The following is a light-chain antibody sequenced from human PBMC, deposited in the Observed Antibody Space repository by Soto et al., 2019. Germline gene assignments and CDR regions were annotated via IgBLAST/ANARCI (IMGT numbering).Light chain of an antibody. CDR3: QVWDSSSDHVV. V-gene: IGLV3-21*02. J-gene: IGLJ2*01. CDR2: DDS. CDR1: TIGSKS. Sequence: SYELTQPPSVSVAPGQTARITRGGNTIGSKSVHWYQQKPGQAPVLVVYDDSDRPSGIPERFSGSNSGNTATLTISRVGAGDEADYYCQVWDSSSDHVVFGGGTKLTVL.